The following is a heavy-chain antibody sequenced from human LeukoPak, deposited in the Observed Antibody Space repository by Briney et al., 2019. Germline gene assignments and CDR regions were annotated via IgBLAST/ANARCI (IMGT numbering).Heavy chain of an antibody. D-gene: IGHD6-19*01. J-gene: IGHJ6*04. CDR1: GDSVSSNSAA. CDR3: ARDQREGSGWYEYYCYYGMDV. V-gene: IGHV6-1*01. Sequence: SQTLSLTCAISGDSVSSNSAAWNWIRQSPSRGLEWLGRTYYRSKWYNDYAVSVKSRITINPDTSKNQFSLQLNSVTPEDTAVYYCARDQREGSGWYEYYCYYGMDVWGKGTTVTVSS. CDR2: TYYRSKWYN.